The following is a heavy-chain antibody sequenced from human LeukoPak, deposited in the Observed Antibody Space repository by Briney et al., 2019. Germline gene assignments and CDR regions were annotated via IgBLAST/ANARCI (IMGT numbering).Heavy chain of an antibody. CDR2: INPNSGGT. D-gene: IGHD3-10*01. J-gene: IGHJ3*02. CDR1: GYTFTGYY. V-gene: IGHV1-2*04. CDR3: AARGAMVRGVGAFDI. Sequence: GASVKVSCKASGYTFTGYYMHWVRQAPGQGLEWMGWINPNSGGTNYAQKFQGWVTMTRDTSISTAYMELSRLRSDDTAVYYCAARGAMVRGVGAFDIWGQGTMVTVSS.